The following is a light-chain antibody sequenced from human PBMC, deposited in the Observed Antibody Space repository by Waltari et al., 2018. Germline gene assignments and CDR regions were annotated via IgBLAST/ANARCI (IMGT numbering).Light chain of an antibody. J-gene: IGKJ4*01. Sequence: QLTQSPSSLSASVGDRVTITCRASPGISSFLAWYQHKAGKAPKLLIYAASTLQSGVPSRFSGSGSGTDFTLTISSLQPEDFATYYCQQLNSYPPTFGGGTKVEIK. CDR3: QQLNSYPPT. CDR2: AAS. V-gene: IGKV1-9*01. CDR1: PGISSF.